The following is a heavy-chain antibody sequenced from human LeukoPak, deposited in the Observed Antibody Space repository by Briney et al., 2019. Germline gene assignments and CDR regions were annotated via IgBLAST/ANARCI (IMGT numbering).Heavy chain of an antibody. CDR3: ARGPNEFDY. Sequence: PGGSLRLSCEASGFTFSTYGMNWVRQAPGKGLEWVSGISGGGNSTYYANSLKGRFTISRDNSKNTVYLQMNSLRVEDTALYYCARGPNEFDYWGQGTLVTVSS. CDR2: ISGGGNST. D-gene: IGHD2-8*01. J-gene: IGHJ4*02. V-gene: IGHV3-23*01. CDR1: GFTFSTYG.